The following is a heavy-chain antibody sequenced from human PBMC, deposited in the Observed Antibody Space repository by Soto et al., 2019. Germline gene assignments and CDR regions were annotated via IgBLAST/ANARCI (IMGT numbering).Heavy chain of an antibody. J-gene: IGHJ4*02. CDR1: GFTFSSYA. Sequence: GGSLRLSCAASGFTFSSYAMSWVRQAPGKGLEWVSVISGSGDSTYYADSVKGRFTLSRDNSKNTLYLQMNSLRAEDTAVYYCSRRTRGWYFDYWGQGTLVTVSS. CDR2: ISGSGDST. D-gene: IGHD6-19*01. V-gene: IGHV3-23*01. CDR3: SRRTRGWYFDY.